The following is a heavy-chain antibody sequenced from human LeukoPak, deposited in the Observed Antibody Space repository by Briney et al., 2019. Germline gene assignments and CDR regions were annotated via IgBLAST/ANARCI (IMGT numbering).Heavy chain of an antibody. CDR3: AGRGQRYFRD. J-gene: IGHJ1*01. CDR2: IYNSGNT. Sequence: PSETLSLTCDVSGASVTTDYWSWIRQPPGKGVEWIGYIYNSGNTDYNPSLKSRLTISVDTSKNQFSLPLSSATAADTAVYYCAGRGQRYFRDWGQGTLVTVSS. V-gene: IGHV4-59*08. D-gene: IGHD3-9*01. CDR1: GASVTTDY.